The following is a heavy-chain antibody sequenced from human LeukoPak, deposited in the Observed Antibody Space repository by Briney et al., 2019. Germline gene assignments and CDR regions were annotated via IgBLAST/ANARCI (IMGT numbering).Heavy chain of an antibody. V-gene: IGHV3-33*06. D-gene: IGHD2-15*01. CDR2: IWYDGSNK. Sequence: GRSLRLSCAASGFTFSSYGMHWVRQAPGKGLEWVAVIWYDGSNKYYADSVKGRFTISRDNSKNTLYLQMNSLRAEDTAVYYCAKDLGRSSPRMGHWGQGTLATVSS. CDR3: AKDLGRSSPRMGH. J-gene: IGHJ1*01. CDR1: GFTFSSYG.